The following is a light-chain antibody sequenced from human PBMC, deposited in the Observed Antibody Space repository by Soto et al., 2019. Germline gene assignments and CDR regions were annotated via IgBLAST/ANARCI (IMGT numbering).Light chain of an antibody. CDR2: DNN. CDR3: QSYDSSLSNLVV. J-gene: IGLJ2*01. V-gene: IGLV1-40*01. CDR1: SSNTGADYD. Sequence: QSVLTQPPSVSGAPGQRVTISCTGSSSNTGADYDVHWYQHLLGSAPKLLIYDNNIRPSGVPDRFSGSKSGTSASLAITGLQAEDEGDYYCQSYDSSLSNLVVFGGGTKLTVL.